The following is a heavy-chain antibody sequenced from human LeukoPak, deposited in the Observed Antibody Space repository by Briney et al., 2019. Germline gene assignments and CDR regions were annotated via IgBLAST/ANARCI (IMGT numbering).Heavy chain of an antibody. CDR3: ARSKPGGSYSSGWYTGGYFDY. CDR1: GGSFSGYY. Sequence: SETLSLTCAVYGGSFSGYYWSWIRQPPGEGLEWIGEINHSGSTNYNPSLKSRVTISVDTSKNQFSLKLRSVTAADTAVYYCARSKPGGSYSSGWYTGGYFDYWGQGTLVTVSS. D-gene: IGHD6-19*01. CDR2: INHSGST. V-gene: IGHV4-34*01. J-gene: IGHJ4*02.